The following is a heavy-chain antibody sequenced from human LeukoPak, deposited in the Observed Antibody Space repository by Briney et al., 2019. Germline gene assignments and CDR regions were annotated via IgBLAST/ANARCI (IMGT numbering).Heavy chain of an antibody. V-gene: IGHV4-39*01. J-gene: IGHJ4*02. D-gene: IGHD6-13*01. CDR1: GGSITNSYYY. CDR3: ARQPRYGSSWEHFDY. Sequence: SETLSLTCTVPGGSITNSYYYWGWIRQPPGKGLEWIGSIFYSGSTYYNPSLKSRLTISVDTSKIQFSLKLSSVTAADTAVYYCARQPRYGSSWEHFDYWGQGTLVTVSS. CDR2: IFYSGST.